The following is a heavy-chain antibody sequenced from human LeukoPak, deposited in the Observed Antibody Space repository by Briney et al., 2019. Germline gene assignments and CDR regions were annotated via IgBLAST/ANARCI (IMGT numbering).Heavy chain of an antibody. D-gene: IGHD2-2*03. CDR1: GFTFSRYD. Sequence: GGSLRLSCEASGFTFSRYDMSGLRQAPGKGLEWFSHYSCSGGSTYYAVSVKGRFTISRDNSKNTLYLQMNSLRAEDTAVYYCAKSLDLGYYYYYMDVWGKGTTVTVSS. J-gene: IGHJ6*03. CDR3: AKSLDLGYYYYYMDV. CDR2: YSCSGGST. V-gene: IGHV3-23*01.